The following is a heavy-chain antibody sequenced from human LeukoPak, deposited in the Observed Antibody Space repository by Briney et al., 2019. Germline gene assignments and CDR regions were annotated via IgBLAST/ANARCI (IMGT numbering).Heavy chain of an antibody. CDR2: IYPGDSDT. CDR3: ARQDGNSKYYFDY. CDR1: GYIFTYYW. V-gene: IGHV5-51*01. J-gene: IGHJ4*02. D-gene: IGHD1-1*01. Sequence: GESLKSSCKGSGYIFTYYWIGWVRQMPGKGLEWMGIIYPGDSDTRYRPSFQGQVTISVDKSISTAYLQWSSLKASDTAMYYCARQDGNSKYYFDYWGQGTLVTVSS.